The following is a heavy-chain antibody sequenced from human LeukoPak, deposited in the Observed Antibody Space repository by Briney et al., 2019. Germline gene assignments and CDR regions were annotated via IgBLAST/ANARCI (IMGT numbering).Heavy chain of an antibody. CDR3: ATGGRPSYYYYGMDV. D-gene: IGHD1-14*01. V-gene: IGHV1-69*13. Sequence: GASVKVSCKASGGTFSSYAISWVRQAPGQGLEWMGGIIPIFGTANYAQKFQGRVTITADESTSTAYMELSRLRSEDTAVYYCATGGRPSYYYYGMDVWGQGTTVTVSS. CDR2: IIPIFGTA. J-gene: IGHJ6*02. CDR1: GGTFSSYA.